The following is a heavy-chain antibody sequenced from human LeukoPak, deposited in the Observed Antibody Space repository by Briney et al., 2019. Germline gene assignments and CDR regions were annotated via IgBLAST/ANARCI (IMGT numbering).Heavy chain of an antibody. CDR2: IYYTGST. V-gene: IGHV4-39*01. D-gene: IGHD3-9*01. Sequence: SETLSLTCTVSGGSVSSSTYYWGWIRQPPGKGLGWIENIYYTGSTYSNPSLRSRVTMSVDTSKNQFSLKMSSVTAADTAVYYCARLSKGRYFDYIFDYWGQGALVTVSS. CDR1: GGSVSSSTYY. J-gene: IGHJ4*02. CDR3: ARLSKGRYFDYIFDY.